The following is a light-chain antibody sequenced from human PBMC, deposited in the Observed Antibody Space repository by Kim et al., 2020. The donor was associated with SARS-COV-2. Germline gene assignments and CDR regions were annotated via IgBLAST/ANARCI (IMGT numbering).Light chain of an antibody. CDR2: SAS. CDR3: QESYTDPYT. J-gene: IGKJ2*01. V-gene: IGKV1-39*01. Sequence: GSVGDRVTSSYRAGQSITNFLNWYQQKPGTAHKLLVYSASTLQAGVPSRFTGSGSGTDFTITITSRQPEDFATYYCQESYTDPYTFGQRTTLEI. CDR1: QSITNF.